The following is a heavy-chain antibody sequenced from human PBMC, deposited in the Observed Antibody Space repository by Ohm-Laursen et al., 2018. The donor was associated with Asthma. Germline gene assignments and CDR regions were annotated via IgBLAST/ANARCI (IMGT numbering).Heavy chain of an antibody. CDR2: ISDDGRNK. Sequence: SLRLSCTASGFTFSNYAIHWVRQALGKGLEWVAVISDDGRNKYYADSVKGRFTISRDNSKNTLYLQMNSLRVEDTAVYYCAKSGTAMQFDAFDIWGQGAMVTVSS. CDR3: AKSGTAMQFDAFDI. J-gene: IGHJ3*02. CDR1: GFTFSNYA. V-gene: IGHV3-30-3*02. D-gene: IGHD5-18*01.